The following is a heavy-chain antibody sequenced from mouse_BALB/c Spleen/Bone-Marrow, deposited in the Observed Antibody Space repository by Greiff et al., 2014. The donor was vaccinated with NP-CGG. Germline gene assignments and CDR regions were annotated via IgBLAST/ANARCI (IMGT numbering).Heavy chain of an antibody. J-gene: IGHJ1*01. Sequence: QVQLQQSGPGLVSPSQSLSITCTVSGSSLTSYGVHWVRQPPGKGLEWLGVIWAGGGTNYNSALMSRLSISKDNSKSQVFLKMNSLQTDDTAMYYCARVYLWYFDVWGAGTTVTVSS. CDR1: GSSLTSYG. D-gene: IGHD2-3*01. V-gene: IGHV2-9*02. CDR2: IWAGGGT. CDR3: ARVYLWYFDV.